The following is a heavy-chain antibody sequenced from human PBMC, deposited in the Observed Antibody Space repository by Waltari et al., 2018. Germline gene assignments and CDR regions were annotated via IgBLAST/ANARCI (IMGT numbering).Heavy chain of an antibody. J-gene: IGHJ6*02. Sequence: LQLQASGPGLVKPSETLSLTCPVPGGSISSSSYYWGWIRPPPGKGLEWIGSIYYSGSTYYNPSLKSRVTISVDTSKNQFSLKLSSVTAADTAVYYCASGEQARYYYYGMDVWGQGTTVTVSS. D-gene: IGHD3-10*01. CDR3: ASGEQARYYYYGMDV. CDR2: IYYSGST. V-gene: IGHV4-39*01. CDR1: GGSISSSSYY.